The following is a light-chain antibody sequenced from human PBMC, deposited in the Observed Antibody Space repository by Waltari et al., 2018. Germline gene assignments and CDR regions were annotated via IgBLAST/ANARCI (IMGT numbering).Light chain of an antibody. CDR3: CSYAGSSTFV. Sequence: QSALTQPATVSGSPTQSITISCTGTSSDVGSYTLVSWYQQHPARAPKLSIFDVNKRPSGISNRFSGSTSGNTASLTISGLQAEDEADYYCCSYAGSSTFVFGGGTKLTVL. J-gene: IGLJ2*01. CDR1: SSDVGSYTL. CDR2: DVN. V-gene: IGLV2-23*02.